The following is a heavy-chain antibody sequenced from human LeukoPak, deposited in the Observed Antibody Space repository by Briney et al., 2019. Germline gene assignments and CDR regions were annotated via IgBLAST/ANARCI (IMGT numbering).Heavy chain of an antibody. D-gene: IGHD6-13*01. CDR1: GFTFSSYG. Sequence: GGSLRLSCAASGFTFSSYGMHWVRQAPGKGLEWVAFIRYDGSNKYYADSVKGRFTISRDNSKNTLYLQMNSLRAEDTAVYYCVRGAYSSSWLNFDYWGQGTLVTVSS. CDR2: IRYDGSNK. J-gene: IGHJ4*02. V-gene: IGHV3-30*02. CDR3: VRGAYSSSWLNFDY.